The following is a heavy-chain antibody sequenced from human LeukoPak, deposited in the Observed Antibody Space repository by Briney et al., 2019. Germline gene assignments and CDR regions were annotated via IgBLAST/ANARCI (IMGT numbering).Heavy chain of an antibody. CDR2: ISSSGSTI. D-gene: IGHD2-2*01. V-gene: IGHV3-11*01. Sequence: GGSLRLSCAASGFTFSTHAMSWVRQAPGKGLEWVSYISSSGSTIYYPDSVKGRFTISRDNAKNSLYLQMNSLRAEDTAVYYCARVRVVVPAAISHFDYWGQGTLVTVSS. CDR1: GFTFSTHA. CDR3: ARVRVVVPAAISHFDY. J-gene: IGHJ4*02.